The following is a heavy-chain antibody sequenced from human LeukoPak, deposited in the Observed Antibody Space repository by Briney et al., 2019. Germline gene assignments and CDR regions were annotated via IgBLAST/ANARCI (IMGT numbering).Heavy chain of an antibody. Sequence: KPSGTLSLTCTVSGGSISSGGYYWSWIRQHPGKGLEWIGYIYYSGSTYYNPSLKSRVTISVDTSKNQFSLKLSSVTAADTAVYYCARGSVDYDILTGANLFDYWGQGTLVTVSS. J-gene: IGHJ4*02. CDR3: ARGSVDYDILTGANLFDY. CDR1: GGSISSGGYY. V-gene: IGHV4-31*03. CDR2: IYYSGST. D-gene: IGHD3-9*01.